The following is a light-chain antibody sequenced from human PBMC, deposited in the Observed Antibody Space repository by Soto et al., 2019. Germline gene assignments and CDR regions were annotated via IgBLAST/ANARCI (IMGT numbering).Light chain of an antibody. CDR2: EGH. CDR3: CLYIGATTDV. CDR1: SGFVGSFSL. J-gene: IGLJ1*01. V-gene: IGLV2-23*01. Sequence: QSVLAQPASVSGSPGQSITISCTGTSGFVGSFSLVSWYQQHPGKAPEGMISEGHRRPSGVPDRFSGSTSVNSASLTISGLQADDEADSYCCLYIGATTDVLGTGTKVTVL.